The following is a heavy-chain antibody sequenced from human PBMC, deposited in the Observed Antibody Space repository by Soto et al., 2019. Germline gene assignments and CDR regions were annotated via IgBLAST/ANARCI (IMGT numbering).Heavy chain of an antibody. D-gene: IGHD2-15*01. CDR1: GGSISSSSYY. CDR2: IYYSGST. CDR3: ARHEKVGGNDRYFDY. V-gene: IGHV4-39*01. Sequence: QLQLQESGPGLVKPSETLSLTCTVSGGSISSSSYYWGWIRQPPGKGLEWIGSIYYSGSTYYNPSLKSRVTISVEPSKNQCSLKLSSVTAADTAVYYCARHEKVGGNDRYFDYWGQGTLVTVSS. J-gene: IGHJ4*02.